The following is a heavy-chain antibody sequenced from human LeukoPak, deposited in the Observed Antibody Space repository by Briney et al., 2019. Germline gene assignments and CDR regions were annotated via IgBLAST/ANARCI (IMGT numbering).Heavy chain of an antibody. J-gene: IGHJ4*02. Sequence: WVRQAPGKGLEWIGSNSGSTYYNPSLKSRVTISVDTSKNQFSLKLSSVTAADTAVYYCAKNTAMAPGAYWGQGTLVTVSS. D-gene: IGHD5-18*01. CDR3: AKNTAMAPGAY. V-gene: IGHV4-39*07. CDR2: NSGST.